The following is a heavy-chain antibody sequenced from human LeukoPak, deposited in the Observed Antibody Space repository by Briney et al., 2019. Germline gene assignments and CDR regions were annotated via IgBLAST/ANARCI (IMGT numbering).Heavy chain of an antibody. CDR3: ARDSSSVVVTAIPGY. J-gene: IGHJ4*02. D-gene: IGHD2-21*02. Sequence: GGSLRLSCAASGFNFNYYGMHWVRQAPGKGLEWVAVISYDGSNKYYADSVKGRFTISRDNSKNTLYLQMNSLRAEDTAVYYCARDSSSVVVTAIPGYWGQGTLVTVSS. CDR1: GFNFNYYG. V-gene: IGHV3-30*19. CDR2: ISYDGSNK.